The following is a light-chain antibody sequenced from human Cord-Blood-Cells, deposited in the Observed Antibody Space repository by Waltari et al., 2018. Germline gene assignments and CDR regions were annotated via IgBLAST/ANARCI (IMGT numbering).Light chain of an antibody. J-gene: IGKJ5*01. V-gene: IGKV3-11*01. Sequence: EIALTQSPATLSLSPGERATLSCRASQSVSSYLAWYQQKPGQAPRLLIYDASNRATDIPARFSGSGSGTDFTLTISSLEPEDFAVYYCQQRSNWELTFGQGTRLEIK. CDR1: QSVSSY. CDR2: DAS. CDR3: QQRSNWELT.